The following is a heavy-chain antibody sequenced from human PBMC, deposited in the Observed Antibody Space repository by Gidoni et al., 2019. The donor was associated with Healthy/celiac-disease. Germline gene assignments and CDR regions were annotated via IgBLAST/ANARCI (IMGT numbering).Heavy chain of an antibody. CDR3: ARVPDYGDYNSPVDY. Sequence: EVQLVESGGGLVKPGGSLRLSCAASGFPFSRYSMNWVRQAPGTGLEWVSSIISSSSYIYYADSVKGRFTISRDNAKNSLYLQMNSLRAEDTAVYYCARVPDYGDYNSPVDYWGQGTLVTVSS. J-gene: IGHJ4*02. V-gene: IGHV3-21*01. CDR2: IISSSSYI. D-gene: IGHD4-17*01. CDR1: GFPFSRYS.